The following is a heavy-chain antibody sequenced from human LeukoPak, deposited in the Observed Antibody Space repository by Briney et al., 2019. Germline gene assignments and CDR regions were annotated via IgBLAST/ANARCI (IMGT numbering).Heavy chain of an antibody. CDR2: ISGSGGST. CDR1: GFTFSSYA. Sequence: GSXXXSXAASGFTFSSYAMSWVRQAPGKXXXWXSAISGSGGSTYYADSVKGRFTISRDNSKNTLYLQMNSLRAEDTAVYYCAKTPSAYYDSSGYADYWGQGTLVTVSS. V-gene: IGHV3-23*01. J-gene: IGHJ4*02. D-gene: IGHD3-22*01. CDR3: AKTPSAYYDSSGYADY.